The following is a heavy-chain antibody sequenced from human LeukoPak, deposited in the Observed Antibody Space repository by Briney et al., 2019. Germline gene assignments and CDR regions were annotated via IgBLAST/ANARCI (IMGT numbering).Heavy chain of an antibody. CDR2: IWYDGSNK. D-gene: IGHD2-21*01. Sequence: GGSMSLSCAAYGFIFSSYGMHWVRQAPGTGLEWVAFIWYDGSNKYYADSVKGRFTISRDNSKNTLYLQMNSLRAEDTAVYYCAKPICGGDCYLGDAFDIWGQGTMVTVSS. V-gene: IGHV3-30*02. CDR1: GFIFSSYG. J-gene: IGHJ3*02. CDR3: AKPICGGDCYLGDAFDI.